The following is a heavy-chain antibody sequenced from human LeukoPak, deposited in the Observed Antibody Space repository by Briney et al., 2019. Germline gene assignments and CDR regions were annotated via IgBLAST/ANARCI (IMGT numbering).Heavy chain of an antibody. J-gene: IGHJ4*02. Sequence: GGSLRLSCAASGFNFSSYGMNWVRQAPGKGLEWLSYISSSGSTIFYADSVKGRFTISTDNAKKSLYLQMNSLRAEDTAVYYCARELSFQPVTTVTTQRWVAYFDYWGQGTLVTVSS. V-gene: IGHV3-48*03. CDR1: GFNFSSYG. CDR3: ARELSFQPVTTVTTQRWVAYFDY. CDR2: ISSSGSTI. D-gene: IGHD4-17*01.